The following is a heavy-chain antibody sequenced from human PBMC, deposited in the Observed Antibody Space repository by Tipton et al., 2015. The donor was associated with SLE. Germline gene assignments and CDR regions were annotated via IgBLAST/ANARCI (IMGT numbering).Heavy chain of an antibody. CDR1: GGSISSSNW. CDR3: ASREYIGYFDL. J-gene: IGHJ2*01. CDR2: IYHSGSS. V-gene: IGHV4-4*02. Sequence: TLSLTCAVSGGSISSSNWWSWVRQPPGTGLEWIGEIYHSGSSDYNPSLRRRVTISVNKSKNQFSRKVSSVTAAETAVYYCASREYIGYFDLWGRGTLVAVSS. D-gene: IGHD5-12*01.